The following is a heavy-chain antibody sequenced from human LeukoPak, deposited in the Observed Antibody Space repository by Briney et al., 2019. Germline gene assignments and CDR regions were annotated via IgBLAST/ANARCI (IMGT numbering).Heavy chain of an antibody. CDR3: TTEYMTSAWRWGY. D-gene: IGHD3-16*01. V-gene: IGHV1-24*01. CDR2: FDIEDEKR. Sequence: ASVKVSCKVSGHTLTELSVHWVRQAPGKGLEWLGGFDIEDEKRWYERKFRGRVTVTEDTSTDTAYMELSGLTSDDTAVYFCTTEYMTSAWRWGYWGQGTLVVVSS. CDR1: GHTLTELS. J-gene: IGHJ4*02.